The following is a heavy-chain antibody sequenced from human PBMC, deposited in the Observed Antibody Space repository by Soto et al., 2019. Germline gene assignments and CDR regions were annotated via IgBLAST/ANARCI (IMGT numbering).Heavy chain of an antibody. Sequence: GGSLRLSCAASGFTFSTYGMHWVRQAPGKGLEWVAGISYDGSNKHYADSVKGRLTISRDNSKNTLYLQMSSLRDEDTAVYYCAKDTYYYDSTGYYVFDDWGQGILVTVSS. CDR1: GFTFSTYG. CDR2: ISYDGSNK. V-gene: IGHV3-30*18. D-gene: IGHD3-22*01. J-gene: IGHJ4*02. CDR3: AKDTYYYDSTGYYVFDD.